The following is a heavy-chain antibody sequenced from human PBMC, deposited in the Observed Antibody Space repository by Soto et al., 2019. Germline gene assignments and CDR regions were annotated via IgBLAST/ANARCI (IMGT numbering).Heavy chain of an antibody. J-gene: IGHJ4*02. CDR3: ARVLYYYDNSGYYGYFDY. V-gene: IGHV4-30-4*01. CDR2: IYYSGST. Sequence: SETLSLTCIFSGGSISSGDYYLSWIRQPPGKGLEWIGYIYYSGSTYYNPSLKSRVTISVDTSKNQFSLKLSSVTAADTAVYYCARVLYYYDNSGYYGYFDYWGQGTLVTVSS. CDR1: GGSISSGDYY. D-gene: IGHD3-22*01.